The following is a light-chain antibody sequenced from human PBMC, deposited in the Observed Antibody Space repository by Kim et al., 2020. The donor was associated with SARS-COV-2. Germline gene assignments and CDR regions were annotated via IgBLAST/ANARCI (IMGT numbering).Light chain of an antibody. J-gene: IGLJ2*01. CDR1: ALPKQY. CDR2: KDS. Sequence: PEQTARITCSGDALPKQYAYWYQQKPGQAPVLVIYKDSERPSGIPERFSGSSSGTTVTLTISGVQAEDEADYYCQSADSSGTYYVVFGGGTQLTVL. V-gene: IGLV3-25*03. CDR3: QSADSSGTYYVV.